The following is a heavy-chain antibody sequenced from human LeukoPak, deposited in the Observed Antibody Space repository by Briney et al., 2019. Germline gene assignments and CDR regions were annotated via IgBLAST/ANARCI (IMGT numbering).Heavy chain of an antibody. V-gene: IGHV4-38-2*02. CDR2: IYHSGYT. CDR3: ARDPLSGSSWYPH. CDR1: GGSISSYY. D-gene: IGHD6-13*01. Sequence: SETLSLTCTVSGGSISSYYWGWIRQSPGKGLEWIGSIYHSGYTYYNPSLKSRVTISVDTSKDQFSLKLRSVTAADTAVYYCARDPLSGSSWYPHWGQGTLVTVSS. J-gene: IGHJ4*02.